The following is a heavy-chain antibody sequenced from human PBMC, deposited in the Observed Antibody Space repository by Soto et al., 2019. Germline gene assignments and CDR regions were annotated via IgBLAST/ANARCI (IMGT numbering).Heavy chain of an antibody. Sequence: EVQLEQSGAEVKKPGESLKISCKGSGYRVSNFWIAWVRQMPGKGLEWMGSIYPGDSDIRVSPSFQGQVTISADKSINTAYLQWSNLRASDAAFYYCARGSGLKTLPQLYFDFWGRGARITVSS. D-gene: IGHD2-21*01. CDR1: GYRVSNFW. CDR3: ARGSGLKTLPQLYFDF. J-gene: IGHJ2*01. V-gene: IGHV5-51*01. CDR2: IYPGDSDI.